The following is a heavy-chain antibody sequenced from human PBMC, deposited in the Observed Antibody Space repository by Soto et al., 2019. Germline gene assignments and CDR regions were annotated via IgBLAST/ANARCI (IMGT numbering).Heavy chain of an antibody. D-gene: IGHD3-9*01. CDR1: GGTFSTYA. CDR2: IIPIFGTA. J-gene: IGHJ6*02. V-gene: IGHV1-69*05. Sequence: ASVKVSCKSSGGTFSTYAISWVRHAPGQGLEWMGGIIPIFGTANYAQRFQGRVTMTRNTSISTAYMELSSLRSEDTAVYYCARGLGYYDILTGYYIYYYGMDVWGQGTTVTVSS. CDR3: ARGLGYYDILTGYYIYYYGMDV.